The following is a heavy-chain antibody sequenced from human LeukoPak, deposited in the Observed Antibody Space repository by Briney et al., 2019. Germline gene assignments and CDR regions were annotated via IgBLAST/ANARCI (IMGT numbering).Heavy chain of an antibody. D-gene: IGHD3-10*01. J-gene: IGHJ4*02. Sequence: ESGGGLVKPGGSLRLSCAASGFTFNSYGMYWVRQAPGKGLEWVAVISYDGSKRYYADSVTGRFTVSRDNSKNTLYLQMNSLRAEDTAVYYCAKDTAEYTYGFGYFDSWGQGTLVTVSS. CDR3: AKDTAEYTYGFGYFDS. V-gene: IGHV3-30*18. CDR1: GFTFNSYG. CDR2: ISYDGSKR.